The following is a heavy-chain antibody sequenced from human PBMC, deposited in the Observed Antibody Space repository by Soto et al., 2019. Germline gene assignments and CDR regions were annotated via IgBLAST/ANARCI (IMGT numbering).Heavy chain of an antibody. D-gene: IGHD2-2*03. Sequence: QVQLVESGGGVVQPGRSLRLSCAASGFTFSSYGMHWVRQAPGKGLEWVAVIWYDGSNKYYADSVKGRFTISRDNSKNPLYLQMNSMRAEDTAVYYCARQDGYCISTSCYVGYYYYYGMDVWGQGTTVTVSS. V-gene: IGHV3-33*01. CDR2: IWYDGSNK. J-gene: IGHJ6*02. CDR1: GFTFSSYG. CDR3: ARQDGYCISTSCYVGYYYYYGMDV.